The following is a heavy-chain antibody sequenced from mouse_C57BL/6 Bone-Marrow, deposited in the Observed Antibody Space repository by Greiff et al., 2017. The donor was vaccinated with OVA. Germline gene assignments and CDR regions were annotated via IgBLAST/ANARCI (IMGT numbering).Heavy chain of an antibody. J-gene: IGHJ4*01. CDR2: INPNNGGT. Sequence: EVQLQQSGPELVKPGASVTIPCKASGYTFTDYNMDWVKQSHGKSLEWIGDINPNNGGTIYNQKFKGKATLTVDKSSSTAYMELRSLTSEDTAVYYCARWGYEGDYWGQGTSVTVSS. D-gene: IGHD2-14*01. CDR3: ARWGYEGDY. CDR1: GYTFTDYN. V-gene: IGHV1-18*01.